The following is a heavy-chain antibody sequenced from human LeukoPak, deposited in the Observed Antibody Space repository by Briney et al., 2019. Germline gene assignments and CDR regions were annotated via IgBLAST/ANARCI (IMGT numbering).Heavy chain of an antibody. J-gene: IGHJ4*02. CDR1: GFTFSSYA. D-gene: IGHD3-22*01. CDR2: ISYDGSNQ. Sequence: PGGSLRLSCAASGFTFSSYAMHWVRQAPGKGLEWVAVISYDGSNQYYADSVKGRFTISRDNSKNTLYLQMNSLRAEDTAVYYCARDISGYWGQGTLVTVSS. CDR3: ARDISGY. V-gene: IGHV3-30*01.